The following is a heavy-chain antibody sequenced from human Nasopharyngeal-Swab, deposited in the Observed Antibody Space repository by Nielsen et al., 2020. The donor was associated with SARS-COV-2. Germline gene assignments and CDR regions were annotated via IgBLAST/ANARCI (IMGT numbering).Heavy chain of an antibody. CDR3: AKTYDYVWGSYSMYYGMGV. CDR1: GFTFSSYA. J-gene: IGHJ6*02. D-gene: IGHD3-16*01. CDR2: ISGSGGST. Sequence: GESLKISCAASGFTFSSYAMSWVRQAPGKGLEWVSAISGSGGSTYYADSVKGRFTISRDNSKNTLYLQMNSLRAEDTAVYYCAKTYDYVWGSYSMYYGMGVWGQGTTVTVSS. V-gene: IGHV3-23*01.